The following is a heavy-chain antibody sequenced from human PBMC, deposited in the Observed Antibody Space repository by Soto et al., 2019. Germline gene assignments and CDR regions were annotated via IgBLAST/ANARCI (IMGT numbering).Heavy chain of an antibody. CDR1: GFTVSSHY. D-gene: IGHD6-19*01. Sequence: EVLLVESGGCLVQPGGSLRLSCAASGFTVSSHYMTWVRQAPGKGLEWVSVIYSDGSTYYADSVKGRFTISRDNSKNTLYLQINSLRAEDPAVYYCTRDSSLRQCLADWGQGTLVTVSS. CDR2: IYSDGST. CDR3: TRDSSLRQCLAD. V-gene: IGHV3-66*01. J-gene: IGHJ4*02.